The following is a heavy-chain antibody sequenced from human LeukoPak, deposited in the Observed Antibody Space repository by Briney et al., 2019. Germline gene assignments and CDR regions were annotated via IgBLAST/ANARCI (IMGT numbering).Heavy chain of an antibody. D-gene: IGHD3-16*01. CDR1: GMTFSNHW. V-gene: IGHV3-74*01. J-gene: IGHJ4*02. CDR3: TNGPSYGYEW. Sequence: PGGSLRLSCAASGMTFSNHWMHWVRQAPGKGLVWVSLIKTDGRTTIYADSVKGRFTISRDNGKSTLYLQMNSLRAEDTAIYHCTNGPSYGYEWWGQGTVVTVSS. CDR2: IKTDGRTT.